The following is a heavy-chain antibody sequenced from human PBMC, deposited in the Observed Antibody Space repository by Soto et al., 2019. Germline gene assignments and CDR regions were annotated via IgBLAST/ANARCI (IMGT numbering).Heavy chain of an antibody. J-gene: IGHJ4*02. CDR3: ARRTVTTGFDY. V-gene: IGHV4-39*01. D-gene: IGHD4-17*01. Sequence: QLQLQESGPGLVKPSETLSLTCTVSGGSISSSSYYWGWIRQPPGKGLEWIGSIYYSGSTYYNPSLKSRVTISVDTSKNQFSLKLSSVTAADTGVYYCARRTVTTGFDYWGQGTLVTVSS. CDR2: IYYSGST. CDR1: GGSISSSSYY.